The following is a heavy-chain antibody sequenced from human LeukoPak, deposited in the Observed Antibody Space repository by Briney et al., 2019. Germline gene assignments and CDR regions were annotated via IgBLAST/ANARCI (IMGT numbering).Heavy chain of an antibody. J-gene: IGHJ4*02. CDR2: IDPSGGST. Sequence: GASVKVSCNASAYTFSTYLLHWVRQAPGQGLEWMGIIDPSGGSTGYAQKFQGRVTMTRDTSISTAYMELSRLTSDDTAVYYCARATTVNFDYWGQGTLVTVSS. V-gene: IGHV1-46*01. CDR3: ARATTVNFDY. CDR1: AYTFSTYL. D-gene: IGHD4-17*01.